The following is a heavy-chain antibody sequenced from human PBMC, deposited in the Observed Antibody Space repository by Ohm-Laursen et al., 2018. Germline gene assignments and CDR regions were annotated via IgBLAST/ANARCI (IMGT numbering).Heavy chain of an antibody. Sequence: GSSVKASCKASRYSFTAYSCHWVRQAPGQRLEWVGWINPNSGGTNYAQKFQGRVNMTTDTSITTAYLELSRLTSDDAAVYFCARGSAYGAVDIWGQGTMVTVSS. V-gene: IGHV1-2*02. CDR3: ARGSAYGAVDI. CDR1: RYSFTAYS. J-gene: IGHJ3*02. D-gene: IGHD3-10*01. CDR2: INPNSGGT.